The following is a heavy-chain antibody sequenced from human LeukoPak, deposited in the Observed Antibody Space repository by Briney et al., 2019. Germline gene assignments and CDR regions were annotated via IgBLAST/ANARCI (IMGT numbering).Heavy chain of an antibody. CDR2: ISSSSSYI. D-gene: IGHD3-22*01. CDR3: ARAITYYYDSSGYSLFDY. J-gene: IGHJ4*02. CDR1: GFTFSSYS. V-gene: IGHV3-21*01. Sequence: PGGSLRLSCAASGFTFSSYSMNWVRQAPRKGLEWVSSISSSSSYIYYADSVKGRFTISRDNAKNSLYLQMNSLRAEDTAVYYCARAITYYYDSSGYSLFDYWGQGTLVTVSS.